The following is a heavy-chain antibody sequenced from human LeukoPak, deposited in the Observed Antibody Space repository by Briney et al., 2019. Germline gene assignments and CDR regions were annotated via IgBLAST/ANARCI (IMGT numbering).Heavy chain of an antibody. CDR1: GGSISSSSYY. D-gene: IGHD3-22*01. CDR3: ARLANYYDSSGYPVRYLDY. J-gene: IGHJ4*02. V-gene: IGHV4-39*01. Sequence: PSETLSLTCTVSGGSISSSSYYWGWIRQPPGKGLEWIGSIYYSGSTYYNPSLKSRVTISVDTSKNQFSLKLSSVTAADTAVYYCARLANYYDSSGYPVRYLDYWGQGTLVTVSS. CDR2: IYYSGST.